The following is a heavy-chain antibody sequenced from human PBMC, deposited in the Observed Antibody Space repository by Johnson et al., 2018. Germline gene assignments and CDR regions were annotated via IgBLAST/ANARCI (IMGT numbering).Heavy chain of an antibody. CDR2: ISGSGGST. V-gene: IGHV3-23*04. CDR3: AKLPEPGIAAAGVYYYYGMDV. J-gene: IGHJ6*02. Sequence: VQLVQSGGGVVRPGGSLRLSCAASGFTFSSYAMSWVRQAPGKGLEWVSAISGSGGSTYYADSVKGRFTISRDNSKNTLYLQMNSLRAEDTAVYYCAKLPEPGIAAAGVYYYYGMDVWGQGTTGTVSS. CDR1: GFTFSSYA. D-gene: IGHD6-13*01.